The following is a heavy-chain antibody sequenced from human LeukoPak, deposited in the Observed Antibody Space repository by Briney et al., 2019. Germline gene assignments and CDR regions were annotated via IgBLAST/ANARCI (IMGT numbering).Heavy chain of an antibody. V-gene: IGHV3-9*01. CDR3: AKDPEGYFDY. J-gene: IGHJ4*02. CDR2: ISWNSGSI. Sequence: GGSLRLSCAASGFTFDDYAMHWVRQAPGKGLEWVSGISWNSGSIGYADSVKGRFTISRDNAKNSLYLQMNSLRAQDTALYYCAKDPEGYFDYWGQGTLVTVSS. CDR1: GFTFDDYA.